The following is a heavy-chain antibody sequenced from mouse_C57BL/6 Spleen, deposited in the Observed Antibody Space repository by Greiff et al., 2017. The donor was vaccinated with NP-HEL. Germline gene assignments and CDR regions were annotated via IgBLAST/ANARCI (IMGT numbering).Heavy chain of an antibody. CDR1: GFSFNTYA. CDR2: IRSKSNNYAT. J-gene: IGHJ1*03. Sequence: EVMLVESGGGLVQPKGSLKLSCAASGFSFNTYAMNWVRQAPGKGLESVARIRSKSNNYATYYADSVKDRFTISRDDSESMLYLQMNNLKTEDTAMYYCVRHPNYYGSSSYWYFDVWGTGTTVTVSS. CDR3: VRHPNYYGSSSYWYFDV. V-gene: IGHV10-1*01. D-gene: IGHD1-1*01.